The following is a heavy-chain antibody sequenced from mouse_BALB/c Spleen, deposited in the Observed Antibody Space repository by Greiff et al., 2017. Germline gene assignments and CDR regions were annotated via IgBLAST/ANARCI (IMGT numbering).Heavy chain of an antibody. J-gene: IGHJ2*01. Sequence: EVMLVESGGGLVQPGGSRKLSCAASGFTFSDYGMAWVRQAPGKGPEWVAFISNLAYSIYYADTVTGRFTISRENAKNPLYLEMSSLRSEDTAMYYCARLGHDYFDYWGQGTTLTVSS. V-gene: IGHV5-15*02. CDR2: ISNLAYSI. CDR3: ARLGHDYFDY. D-gene: IGHD3-1*01. CDR1: GFTFSDYG.